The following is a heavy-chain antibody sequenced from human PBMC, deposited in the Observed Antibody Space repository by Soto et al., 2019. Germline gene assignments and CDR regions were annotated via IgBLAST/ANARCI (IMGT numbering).Heavy chain of an antibody. J-gene: IGHJ4*02. V-gene: IGHV3-30-3*01. CDR2: ISYDGSNK. CDR1: GFTFSSYA. CDR3: ARGDYLYYFDY. D-gene: IGHD4-17*01. Sequence: QVQLVESGGGVVQPGRSLRLSCAASGFTFSSYAMHWVCQAPGKGLEWVAVISYDGSNKYYADSVKGRFTISRDNSKNTLYLQMNSLRAEDTAVYYCARGDYLYYFDYWGQGTLVTVSS.